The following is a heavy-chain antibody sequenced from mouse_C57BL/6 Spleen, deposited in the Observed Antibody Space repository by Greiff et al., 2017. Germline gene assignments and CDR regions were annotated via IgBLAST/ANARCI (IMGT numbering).Heavy chain of an antibody. Sequence: QLQLKQPGAELVKPGASVKVSCKASGYTFTSYWMHWVKQRPGQGLEWIGRILPSVSDTNYNQKFKGKATLTVDKSSSTAYMQLSSLTSEGSAVYCCAINELELNGDYWGQGTTLTVSS. CDR2: ILPSVSDT. D-gene: IGHD4-1*01. V-gene: IGHV1-74*01. CDR3: AINELELNGDY. CDR1: GYTFTSYW. J-gene: IGHJ2*01.